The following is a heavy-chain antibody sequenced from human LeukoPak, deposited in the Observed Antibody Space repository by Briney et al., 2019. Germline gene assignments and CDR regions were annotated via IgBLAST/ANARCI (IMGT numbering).Heavy chain of an antibody. CDR2: ISYDGSNK. J-gene: IGHJ6*03. CDR3: AKSLRELGYCSGGSCYGLYYYYYMDV. V-gene: IGHV3-30*18. D-gene: IGHD2-15*01. CDR1: GFTFSTYG. Sequence: GGSLRLSCAASGFTFSTYGMHWVRQAPGKGLEWVAVISYDGSNKYYADSVKGRFTISRDNSKNTLYLQMNNLRAEDTAVYYCAKSLRELGYCSGGSCYGLYYYYYMDVWGKGTTVTVSS.